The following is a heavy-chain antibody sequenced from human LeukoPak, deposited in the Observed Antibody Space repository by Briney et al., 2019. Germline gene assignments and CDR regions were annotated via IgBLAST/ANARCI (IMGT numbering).Heavy chain of an antibody. CDR2: IRYDGSNK. CDR3: AKDFSPATYVWGSYRYLDY. V-gene: IGHV3-30*02. D-gene: IGHD3-16*02. Sequence: GGSLRLSCAASGFTFSSYGMHWVRQAPGKGLEWVAFIRYDGSNKYYADSVKGRFTISRDNSKNTLYLQMNSLRAEDTAVYYCAKDFSPATYVWGSYRYLDYWGQGTLVTVSS. CDR1: GFTFSSYG. J-gene: IGHJ4*02.